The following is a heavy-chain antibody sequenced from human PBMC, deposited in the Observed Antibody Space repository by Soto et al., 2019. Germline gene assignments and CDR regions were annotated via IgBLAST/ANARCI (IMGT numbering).Heavy chain of an antibody. CDR3: ARKPVVPATNWFDP. J-gene: IGHJ5*02. V-gene: IGHV4-4*02. CDR1: GGSISSSNW. CDR2: IDHSGST. Sequence: QVQLQESGPGLVKPSGTLSLTCAVSGGSISSSNWWSWVRQPPVKGLEWIGEIDHSGSTNYNPYLKSRVTISVDKSKNQFSLKLSSVTAADTAVYDCARKPVVPATNWFDPWGQGTLVTVSS. D-gene: IGHD2-2*01.